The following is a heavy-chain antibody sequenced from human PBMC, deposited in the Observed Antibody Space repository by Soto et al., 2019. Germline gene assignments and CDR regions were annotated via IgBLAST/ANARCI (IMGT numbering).Heavy chain of an antibody. V-gene: IGHV3-11*01. CDR2: ISSSGSTI. CDR1: GFTFSDYY. J-gene: IGHJ5*02. D-gene: IGHD1-1*01. CDR3: ARDLFLETRPTFDP. Sequence: GGSLRLSCAASGFTFSDYYMSWIRQAPGKGLEWVSYISSSGSTIYYADSVKGRFTISRDNAKNSLYLQMNSLRAEDTAVYYCARDLFLETRPTFDPWGQGTLVTVSS.